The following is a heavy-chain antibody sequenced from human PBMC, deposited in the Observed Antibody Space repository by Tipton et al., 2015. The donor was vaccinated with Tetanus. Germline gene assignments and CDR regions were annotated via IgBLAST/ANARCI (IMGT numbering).Heavy chain of an antibody. CDR1: GASISSSDW. J-gene: IGHJ4*02. Sequence: TLSLTCAVSGASISSSDWWNWVRQPPGKGLEWIGEIFHSGTTNYNPSLKSRFTISVDKSKNQFSLKLNSVTAADTSVYYCARSAGRYYVPDYFDYWGQGILVTVSS. D-gene: IGHD3-10*01. V-gene: IGHV4-4*02. CDR3: ARSAGRYYVPDYFDY. CDR2: IFHSGTT.